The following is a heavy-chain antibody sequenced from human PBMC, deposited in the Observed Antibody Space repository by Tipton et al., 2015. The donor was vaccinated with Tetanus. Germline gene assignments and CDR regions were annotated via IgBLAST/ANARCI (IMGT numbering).Heavy chain of an antibody. CDR1: GGSISGGYYY. V-gene: IGHV4-31*02. D-gene: IGHD5-12*01. CDR2: IYHGGSS. Sequence: LRLSCTVSGGSISGGYYYWNWIRQHPGRGLEWLAYIYHGGSSYYNPSRKSRISISVDTAKNQFSLKLSSVTAADTAIYYRARYAEHSGADRPYFFDSWGQGLQVTVSS. J-gene: IGHJ4*02. CDR3: ARYAEHSGADRPYFFDS.